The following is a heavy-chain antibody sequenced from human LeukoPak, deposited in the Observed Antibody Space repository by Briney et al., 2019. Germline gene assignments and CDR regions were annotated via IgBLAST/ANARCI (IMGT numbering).Heavy chain of an antibody. Sequence: GGSLRLSCAASRFSFSDYTMSWVRQLPGKGLEWVSGIRHSGVDSSYADSVKGRFTISRDNSKNMLYLQMNRLRDDDTGVYYCARDRRATPMYFFDFWGQGTPVTVSS. CDR1: RFSFSDYT. V-gene: IGHV3-23*01. CDR3: ARDRRATPMYFFDF. D-gene: IGHD2-15*01. J-gene: IGHJ4*02. CDR2: IRHSGVDS.